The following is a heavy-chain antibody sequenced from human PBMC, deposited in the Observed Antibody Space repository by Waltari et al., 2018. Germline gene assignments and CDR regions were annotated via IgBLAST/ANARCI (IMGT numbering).Heavy chain of an antibody. V-gene: IGHV4-4*02. CDR1: GGSISSSNG. Sequence: QVQLQESGPGLVKPSGTLSLTCAVPGGSISSSNGWTWVRQPPGKGLELIGEIYQSGSTNYNPSLKSRVTISVDKSKTQFSLKLSSVTAADTAVYYCARDSMYGIAVAGIIHWGQGTLVTVSS. CDR2: IYQSGST. CDR3: ARDSMYGIAVAGIIH. D-gene: IGHD6-19*01. J-gene: IGHJ4*02.